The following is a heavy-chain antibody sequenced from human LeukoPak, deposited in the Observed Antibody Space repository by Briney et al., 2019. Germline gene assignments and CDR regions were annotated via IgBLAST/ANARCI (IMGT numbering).Heavy chain of an antibody. J-gene: IGHJ4*02. CDR1: GFTFSSYA. CDR3: AKDYYDSSGSYLDY. Sequence: TGGALRLSCAASGFTFSSYAMSWVRQAPGKGLGWVSGIIGSSGSTYYADSVKGRFTISRDNSKNTLYLQMNSLRAEDTAVYYCAKDYYDSSGSYLDYWGQGTLVT. V-gene: IGHV3-23*01. D-gene: IGHD3-22*01. CDR2: IIGSSGST.